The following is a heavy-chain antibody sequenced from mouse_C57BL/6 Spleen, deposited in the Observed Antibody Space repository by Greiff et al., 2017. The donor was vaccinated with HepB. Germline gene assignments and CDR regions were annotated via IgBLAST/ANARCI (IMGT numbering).Heavy chain of an antibody. J-gene: IGHJ3*01. CDR2: IDPANVNT. CDR3: AREGYYYGSSLLPY. D-gene: IGHD1-1*01. CDR1: GFNIKNTY. V-gene: IGHV14-3*01. Sequence: VQLKESVAELVRPGASVKLSCTTSGFNIKNTYMHWVKQRPEQGLEWIGKIDPANVNTKYAPKFQGKATITADTSSNTAYLQLSSLTSEDTAIYYCAREGYYYGSSLLPYWGQGTLVTVSA.